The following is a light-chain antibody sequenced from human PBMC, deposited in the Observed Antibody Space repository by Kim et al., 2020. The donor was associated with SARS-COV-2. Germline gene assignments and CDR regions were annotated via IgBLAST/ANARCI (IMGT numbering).Light chain of an antibody. J-gene: IGLJ2*01. CDR2: QDS. CDR1: KVGDKL. Sequence: VAPEESASITCSGVKVGDKLACYKQQKLGQAPVQVIYQDSKGPAGIPERFAGSNSGNPATLTISGTKAMDEGDYYCQAWDSSTVFGGGTQLTVL. CDR3: QAWDSSTV. V-gene: IGLV3-1*01.